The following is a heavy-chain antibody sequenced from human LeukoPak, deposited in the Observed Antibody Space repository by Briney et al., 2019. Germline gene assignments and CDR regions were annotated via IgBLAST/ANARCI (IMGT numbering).Heavy chain of an antibody. V-gene: IGHV3-23*01. Sequence: GGSLRLSYVASGFTFSRVDMDWARQAPGKGLEWVSGVSGSGSATYYADSVKGRFTISRDNSRNTLSLQMNSLRAEDTAMYYCASRLVRGQGTPVTVSS. D-gene: IGHD6-6*01. CDR1: GFTFSRVD. CDR3: ASRLV. CDR2: VSGSGSAT. J-gene: IGHJ4*02.